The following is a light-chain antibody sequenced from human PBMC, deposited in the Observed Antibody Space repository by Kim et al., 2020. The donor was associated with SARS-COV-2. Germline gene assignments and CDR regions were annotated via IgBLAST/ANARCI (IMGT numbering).Light chain of an antibody. CDR2: DAS. CDR3: QQHWPLT. V-gene: IGKV3-11*01. Sequence: EIVLTQSPATLSLSPGERATLSCRASQSVSRYVAWYQQKAGQAPRLLIYDASKRATGIPARFSGSGSGTDFTLTISNLEPEDFAVYYCQQHWPLTFGGGTKLEI. CDR1: QSVSRY. J-gene: IGKJ4*01.